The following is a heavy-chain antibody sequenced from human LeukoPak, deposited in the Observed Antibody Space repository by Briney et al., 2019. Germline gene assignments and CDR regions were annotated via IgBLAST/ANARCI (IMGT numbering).Heavy chain of an antibody. D-gene: IGHD6-19*01. Sequence: GGSLRLSCAASGFTFSSYAMSWVRQAPGKGLEWVSAISGSGGSTYYADSVKGRFTISRDNSKNTLYLQMNSLRAEDTAVYYCASAPRYSRGWYGGFDYWGQGTLVTVSS. CDR2: ISGSGGST. CDR1: GFTFSSYA. V-gene: IGHV3-23*01. CDR3: ASAPRYSRGWYGGFDY. J-gene: IGHJ4*02.